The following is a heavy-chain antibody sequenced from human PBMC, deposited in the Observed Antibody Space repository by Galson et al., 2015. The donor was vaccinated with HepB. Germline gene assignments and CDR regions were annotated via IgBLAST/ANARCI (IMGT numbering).Heavy chain of an antibody. V-gene: IGHV1-69*01. CDR2: IIPIFGTA. J-gene: IGHJ5*02. CDR3: ARDQTPYDFWSGYYRGWFDP. Sequence: SCKASGGTFSSYAISWVRQAPGQGLEWMGGIIPIFGTANYAQKFQGRVTITADESTSTAYMELSSLRSEDTAVYYCARDQTPYDFWSGYYRGWFDPWGQGTLVTVSS. CDR1: GGTFSSYA. D-gene: IGHD3-3*01.